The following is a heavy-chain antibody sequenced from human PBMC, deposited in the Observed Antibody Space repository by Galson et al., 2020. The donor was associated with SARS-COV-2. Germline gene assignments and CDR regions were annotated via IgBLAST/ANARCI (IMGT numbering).Heavy chain of an antibody. D-gene: IGHD3-10*01. CDR1: GFSFSSYA. Sequence: GGSLRLSCAASGFSFSSYAMNWVRQAPGKGLEWVSGISGSGVSTYYADSVKGRFTISRENSKNTLYLQMNSLRAEDTAVYYCAKDLRVRGYGSGDPWGQGTLVTVSS. CDR3: AKDLRVRGYGSGDP. J-gene: IGHJ5*02. V-gene: IGHV3-23*01. CDR2: ISGSGVST.